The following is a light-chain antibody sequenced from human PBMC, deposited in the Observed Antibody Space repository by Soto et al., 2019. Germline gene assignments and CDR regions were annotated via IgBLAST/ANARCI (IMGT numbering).Light chain of an antibody. CDR2: EGS. CDR3: CSYAGRSTLV. J-gene: IGLJ3*02. CDR1: SSDVGSYNL. Sequence: QSVLTQPASVSGSPGQSITISCTGSSSDVGSYNLVSWHQQYPGKAPKLMIYEGSKRPSGVSNRFSGSKSGNTASLTISGLSAEDEADYYCCSYAGRSTLVFGGGTKLTVL. V-gene: IGLV2-23*01.